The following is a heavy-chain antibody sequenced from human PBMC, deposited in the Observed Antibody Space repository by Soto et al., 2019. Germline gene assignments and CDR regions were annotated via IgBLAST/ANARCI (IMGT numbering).Heavy chain of an antibody. CDR3: AHVDWAASGTRYYFDY. CDR2: IYWDDAK. CDR1: GFSFTTDGMG. Sequence: QITLKESGPTLVKPTQTLTLTCTFSGFSFTTDGMGVGWIRQPPGKALEWLALIYWDDAKRFSPSLKSRLTITKDASRNQVVLTLTNMDPADTATYYCAHVDWAASGTRYYFDYWGQGTLVTVSS. V-gene: IGHV2-5*02. J-gene: IGHJ4*02. D-gene: IGHD1-7*01.